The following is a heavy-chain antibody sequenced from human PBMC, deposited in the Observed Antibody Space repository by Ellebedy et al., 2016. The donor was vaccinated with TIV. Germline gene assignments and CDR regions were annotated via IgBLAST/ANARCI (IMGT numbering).Heavy chain of an antibody. CDR3: TSPVAGIP. CDR1: GFTFSSYW. V-gene: IGHV3-74*01. CDR2: INSDGSST. D-gene: IGHD6-19*01. Sequence: GESLKISXAASGFTFSSYWMHWVRQAPGKGLVWVSRINSDGSSTSYADSVKGRFTISRDNAKNTLYLQMNSLRAEDTAVYYCTSPVAGIPWGQGTLVTVSS. J-gene: IGHJ4*02.